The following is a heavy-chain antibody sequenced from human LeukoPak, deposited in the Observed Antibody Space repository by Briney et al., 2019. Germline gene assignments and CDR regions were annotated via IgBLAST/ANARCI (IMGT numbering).Heavy chain of an antibody. CDR1: GFTFSNYW. CDR2: LNRDGSTT. D-gene: IGHD3-10*01. CDR3: TRDYYGSFDY. V-gene: IGHV3-74*01. J-gene: IGHJ4*02. Sequence: GGPLRLSCAASGFTFSNYWMQWVRQTPGKGLVWVSRLNRDGSTTNYADSVKGRFTISRDNAKNTLYLQMNSLRAEDTAVYYCTRDYYGSFDYCGQGTLVTVSS.